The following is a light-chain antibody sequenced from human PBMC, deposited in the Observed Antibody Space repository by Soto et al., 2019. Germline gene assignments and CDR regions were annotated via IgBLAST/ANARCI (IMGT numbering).Light chain of an antibody. J-gene: IGKJ5*01. Sequence: EIVLTPSPGTLSLSPGERATLSCRASQSVSSSYLVWHQQKPGQAPRLLIYGASSRATGIPDRFSGSGSGTDFTLTISSLEPEDAAVYYCQQRSNWPPITFGQGTRLEIK. CDR3: QQRSNWPPIT. CDR1: QSVSSSY. CDR2: GAS. V-gene: IGKV3D-20*02.